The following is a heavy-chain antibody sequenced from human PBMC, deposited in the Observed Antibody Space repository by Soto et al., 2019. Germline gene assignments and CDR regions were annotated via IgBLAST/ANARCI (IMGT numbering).Heavy chain of an antibody. Sequence: QVQLVQSGAEVKKPGASVKVSCKASGYTFTSYGISWVRQAPGQGLEWMGWISAYKGNPNYAQKLQGRVTMTTDTSTSTAYMERRSLRSDDTAVYYCARKWYSSGWYGWFDPWGQGTLVTVSS. CDR2: ISAYKGNP. V-gene: IGHV1-18*01. CDR3: ARKWYSSGWYGWFDP. CDR1: GYTFTSYG. D-gene: IGHD6-19*01. J-gene: IGHJ5*02.